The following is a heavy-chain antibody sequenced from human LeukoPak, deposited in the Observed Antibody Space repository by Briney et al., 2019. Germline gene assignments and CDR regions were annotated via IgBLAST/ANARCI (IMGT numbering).Heavy chain of an antibody. Sequence: GGSLRLSCAASGFTFSSYVIHWVRQAPGKGLEWVAVISSDGNTKYYADSVRGRFTISRDNSKNTLYLHMSSLRTEDTAVYYCARGDVRGRTYLYLVDYWGQGTLVTVSS. V-gene: IGHV3-30-3*01. CDR1: GFTFSSYV. J-gene: IGHJ4*02. CDR3: ARGDVRGRTYLYLVDY. CDR2: ISSDGNTK. D-gene: IGHD2-8*01.